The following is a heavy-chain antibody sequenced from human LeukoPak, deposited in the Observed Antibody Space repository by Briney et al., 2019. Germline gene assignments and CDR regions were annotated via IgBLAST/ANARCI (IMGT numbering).Heavy chain of an antibody. CDR3: ARLYYDSSGYDAFDI. D-gene: IGHD3-22*01. J-gene: IGHJ3*02. Sequence: SETLFLTCTVSGGSISSYYWSWIRQPPGKGLEWIGYIYYSGSTNYNPSLKSRVTISVDTPKNQFSLKLSSVTAADTAVYYCARLYYDSSGYDAFDIWGQGTMVTVSS. CDR2: IYYSGST. V-gene: IGHV4-59*01. CDR1: GGSISSYY.